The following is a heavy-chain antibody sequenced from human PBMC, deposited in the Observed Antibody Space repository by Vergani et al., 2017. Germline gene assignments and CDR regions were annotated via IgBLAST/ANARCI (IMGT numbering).Heavy chain of an antibody. CDR2: LSTTGGA. J-gene: IGHJ5*02. V-gene: IGHV4-59*02. Sequence: QAPLQESGPGLVKPSETLSLTCHVFGVSVTDYNCNWIRQAPGKGLEWIGSLSTTGGATHASHNPSLKSRVSISVDTPKSQFYQRLTSVTAADSAIYYCAGDTHSWQRADRWGQGLLVSVSS. CDR1: GVSVTDYN. D-gene: IGHD6-13*01. CDR3: AGDTHSWQRADR.